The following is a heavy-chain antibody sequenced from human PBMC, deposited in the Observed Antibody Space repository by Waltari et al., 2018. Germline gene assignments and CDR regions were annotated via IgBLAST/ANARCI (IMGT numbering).Heavy chain of an antibody. CDR1: GGSLSIYS. D-gene: IGHD6-13*01. CDR3: ARRMGYRSSWYGWTFDS. V-gene: IGHV4-59*01. Sequence: QVQLQESGPGLVKPSETLSLTCTVSGGSLSIYSWSWIRESPGKGLEWLGYGDYMGSTNYNPYLKSRVTISLNTSKNQFSLILNSVTAADTAIYYCARRMGYRSSWYGWTFDSWGQGTPVTVSS. CDR2: GDYMGST. J-gene: IGHJ5*01.